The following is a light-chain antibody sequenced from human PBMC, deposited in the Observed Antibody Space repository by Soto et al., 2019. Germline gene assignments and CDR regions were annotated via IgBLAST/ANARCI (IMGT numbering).Light chain of an antibody. CDR2: DAT. Sequence: QSALTQPASVSGSPGQSITISCTGTSSDVGGYDYVSWYQQRPDKAPKLMIYDATNRPSGVSNRFSGSKSGNTASLTISGLQAEDEADYYCNSYTSSSTLAVFGTGTKVTVL. J-gene: IGLJ1*01. CDR3: NSYTSSSTLAV. V-gene: IGLV2-14*01. CDR1: SSDVGGYDY.